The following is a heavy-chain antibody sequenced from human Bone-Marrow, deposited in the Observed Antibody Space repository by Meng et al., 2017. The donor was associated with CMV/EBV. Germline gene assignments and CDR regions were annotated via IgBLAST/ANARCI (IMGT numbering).Heavy chain of an antibody. CDR1: GFTFSDYY. D-gene: IGHD5-24*01. CDR3: ARDNGERWLQLYAFDI. CDR2: ISSSGSTI. V-gene: IGHV3-11*04. J-gene: IGHJ3*02. Sequence: GESLKISCAASGFTFSDYYMSWIRQAPGKGLEWVSYISSSGSTIYYADSVKGRFTISRDNAKNSLYLQMNSLRAEDTAVYYCARDNGERWLQLYAFDIWGQGTMFTVSS.